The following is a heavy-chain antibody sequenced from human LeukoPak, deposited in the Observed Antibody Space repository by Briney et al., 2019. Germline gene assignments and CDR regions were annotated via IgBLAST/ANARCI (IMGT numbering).Heavy chain of an antibody. CDR2: IKQDGSEK. D-gene: IGHD4-23*01. CDR1: GFTFSSYW. J-gene: IGHJ3*02. Sequence: GGSLRLSCAASGFTFSSYWMSWVRQAPGKGLEWVANIKQDGSEKYYVDSVKGRFTISRDNAKNSLYLQMNSLRAEDTAVYYCARDPVGGGDAFDIWGQGTMVTVSS. V-gene: IGHV3-7*01. CDR3: ARDPVGGGDAFDI.